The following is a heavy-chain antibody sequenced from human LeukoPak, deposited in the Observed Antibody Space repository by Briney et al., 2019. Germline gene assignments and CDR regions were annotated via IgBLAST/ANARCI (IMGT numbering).Heavy chain of an antibody. J-gene: IGHJ6*03. D-gene: IGHD6-6*01. V-gene: IGHV3-21*01. CDR1: GFTFSSYR. Sequence: PGGSLRLSCAASGFTFSSYRMNWVRQAPGKGLEWVSSISSSSSDIYYADSVKGRFTISRDNAKNSLYLQMNSLRAEDTAVYYCARGSWYTRSSRYMDVWGKGTTVTVSS. CDR3: ARGSWYTRSSRYMDV. CDR2: ISSSSSDI.